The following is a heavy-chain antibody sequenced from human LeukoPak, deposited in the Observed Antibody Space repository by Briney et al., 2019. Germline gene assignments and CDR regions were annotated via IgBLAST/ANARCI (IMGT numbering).Heavy chain of an antibody. D-gene: IGHD4-17*01. CDR1: GFXFSNAW. V-gene: IGHV3-15*01. Sequence: PGGSLRLFCAASGFXFSNAWMSGVRHAPGRGLQWVGANRRKTGGGTTEHAAAVKPRFTHSSNDSKKTLYLELNSLEADDTAIYYCNTDYNYGDNTRFVYWGQGTLVTVSS. CDR2: NRRKTGGGTT. J-gene: IGHJ4*02. CDR3: NTDYNYGDNTRFVY.